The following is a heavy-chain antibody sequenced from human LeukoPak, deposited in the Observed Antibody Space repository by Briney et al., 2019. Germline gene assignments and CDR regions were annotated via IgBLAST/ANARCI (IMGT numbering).Heavy chain of an antibody. J-gene: IGHJ6*03. D-gene: IGHD3-3*01. V-gene: IGHV4-39*01. CDR2: IYYGGST. Sequence: SETLSLTCTVSGGSISSSRYYWGWIRQPPGKGLEWIGSIYYGGSTYYNLSLKSRVTISVDTSKKQFSLKLSSVTAADTAVYYCARLNLEYYYYYYMDVWGKGTTVTVSS. CDR1: GGSISSSRYY. CDR3: ARLNLEYYYYYYMDV.